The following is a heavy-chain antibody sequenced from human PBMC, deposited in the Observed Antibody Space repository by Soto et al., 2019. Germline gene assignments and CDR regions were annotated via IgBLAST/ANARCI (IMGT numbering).Heavy chain of an antibody. J-gene: IGHJ4*02. CDR2: ISGSGDST. V-gene: IGHV3-23*01. CDR3: AKASGGYCSGGICYYFDY. Sequence: EVLLLESGGGLVQPGGSLRLSCVASGFTFNDYAMNWVRQAPGKGLEWVSTISGSGDSTYYADSVKGRFTFSRDNSKNTLWLQMNSLRAEDTAVYYCAKASGGYCSGGICYYFDYWGQGTLVTVSS. D-gene: IGHD2-15*01. CDR1: GFTFNDYA.